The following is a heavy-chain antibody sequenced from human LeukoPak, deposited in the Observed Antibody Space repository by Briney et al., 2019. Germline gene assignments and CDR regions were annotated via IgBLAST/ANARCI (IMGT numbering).Heavy chain of an antibody. V-gene: IGHV4-61*02. CDR3: ARGRVSSSTWYSTYYYYFYMDV. Sequence: SETLSLTCTVSGGSISSGSYYWSWIRQPAGKGLEWIGRIYTSGSTNYNPSLKSRVTMSVDTTKNLFSLRLRSVTAADTAVYFCARGRVSSSTWYSTYYYYFYMDVWGKGTTVTVSS. CDR1: GGSISSGSYY. J-gene: IGHJ6*03. D-gene: IGHD1-1*01. CDR2: IYTSGST.